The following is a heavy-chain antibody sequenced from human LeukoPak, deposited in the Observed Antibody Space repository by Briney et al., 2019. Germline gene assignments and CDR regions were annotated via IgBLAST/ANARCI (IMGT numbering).Heavy chain of an antibody. D-gene: IGHD3-22*01. J-gene: IGHJ4*02. Sequence: GASVRVSSKASGYSFTVYFIRWVRQAPGQGHGWMGCIDANIGDTKYAQKLQGRVRTPRETTTRTAYMVLSGLGCDTTGLYIFARSESTGYSLDYWGQGTLVTVSP. CDR2: IDANIGDT. CDR3: ARSESTGYSLDY. CDR1: GYSFTVYF. V-gene: IGHV1-2*02.